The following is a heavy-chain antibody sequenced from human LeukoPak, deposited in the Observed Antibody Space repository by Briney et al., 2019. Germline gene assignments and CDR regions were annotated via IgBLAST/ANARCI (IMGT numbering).Heavy chain of an antibody. Sequence: ASVKVSCKASGYAFTDYYMFWVRQAPGQGLESMGWINPNSGGTNYAQKFQGRVTMTRDTSMSTAYMELSRLTSDDTAVYYCARQVFSSYVFDYWSQGALVTVSS. J-gene: IGHJ4*02. CDR2: INPNSGGT. CDR1: GYAFTDYY. V-gene: IGHV1-2*02. CDR3: ARQVFSSYVFDY. D-gene: IGHD6-6*01.